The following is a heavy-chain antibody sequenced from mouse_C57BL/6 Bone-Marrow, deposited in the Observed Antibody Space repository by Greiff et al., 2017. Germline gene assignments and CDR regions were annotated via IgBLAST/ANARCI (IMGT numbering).Heavy chain of an antibody. CDR1: GFPITSGYY. D-gene: IGHD2-10*01. CDR3: AGDSLPYYYAMDY. CDR2: ITHSGET. Sequence: KVEESGPGLVKPSPSLFLTCSITGFPITSGYYWIWIRQSPGKPLEWMGYITHSGETFYNPSLQSPISITRETSKNQFFLQLNSVTTEDTAMYYCAGDSLPYYYAMDYWGQGTSVTVSS. V-gene: IGHV12-3*01. J-gene: IGHJ4*01.